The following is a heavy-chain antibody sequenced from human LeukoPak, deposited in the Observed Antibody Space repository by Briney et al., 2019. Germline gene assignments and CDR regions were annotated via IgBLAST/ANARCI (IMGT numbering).Heavy chain of an antibody. Sequence: PSETLSLTCTVSGGSISSSSYYWGWTRQPPGKGLEWIGSIYYSGSTYYNPSLKSRVTTSVDTSKNQFSLKPSSVTAADTAVYFCARGGSSSGPFDFWGQGTLVTVSS. CDR2: IYYSGST. D-gene: IGHD6-19*01. V-gene: IGHV4-39*07. CDR1: GGSISSSSYY. CDR3: ARGGSSSGPFDF. J-gene: IGHJ4*02.